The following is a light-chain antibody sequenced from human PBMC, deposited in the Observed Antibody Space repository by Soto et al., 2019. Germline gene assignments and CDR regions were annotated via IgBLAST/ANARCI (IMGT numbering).Light chain of an antibody. Sequence: QSALTQPASVSGSPGQSITISCTGTSSDVGGYNYVSWYQQHPGKDPKLMIYDVSNRPSGVSDRFSGSKSGNTASLTISGLQAWVEADYYCSPYTSSSTHVVFGGGTKLTVL. CDR3: SPYTSSSTHVV. CDR1: SSDVGGYNY. J-gene: IGLJ2*01. CDR2: DVS. V-gene: IGLV2-14*01.